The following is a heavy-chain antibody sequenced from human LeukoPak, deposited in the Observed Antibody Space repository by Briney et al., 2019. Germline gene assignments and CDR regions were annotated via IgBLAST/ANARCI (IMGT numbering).Heavy chain of an antibody. J-gene: IGHJ4*02. Sequence: SETLSLTCTVSGYSLSSDYSWDWIRRPPGKGLEWIGSISDRGSTYYNPSLNSRLTISLDTSKNQFSLKVDSVTAADTAVYYCARSPRREWLRGELDFWGQGTLVTVSS. CDR2: ISDRGST. V-gene: IGHV4-38-2*02. CDR3: ARSPRREWLRGELDF. D-gene: IGHD5-12*01. CDR1: GYSLSSDYS.